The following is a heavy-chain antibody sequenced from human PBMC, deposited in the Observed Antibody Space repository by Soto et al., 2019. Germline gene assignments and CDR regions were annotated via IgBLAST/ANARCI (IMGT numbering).Heavy chain of an antibody. J-gene: IGHJ4*02. CDR1: GDSIINYY. CDR3: ARERREQIHDGYDIDY. CDR2: IYTSGST. D-gene: IGHD5-12*01. V-gene: IGHV4-4*07. Sequence: SETLSLTCTVSGDSIINYYCIFIRQPSVKGLEWIVRIYTSGSTDYNPSLKSRVTISIDTSKNQFSLKVTSMTAADTAVYYCARERREQIHDGYDIDYWGQGTLVTVSS.